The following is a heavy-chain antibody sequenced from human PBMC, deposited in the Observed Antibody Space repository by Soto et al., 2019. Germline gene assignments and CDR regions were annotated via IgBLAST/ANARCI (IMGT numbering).Heavy chain of an antibody. V-gene: IGHV4-39*01. D-gene: IGHD2-21*02. J-gene: IGHJ4*02. CDR2: IYYSGRT. Sequence: SETLSLTCIVSGESISSSSYYWGWIRQPPGKGLEWIGSIYYSGRTYYNPSFKSRVTISIDTSKNQFSLKLSSVAATDTAVYYCARQRTTVVTQAYFDHWGQGALVTVSS. CDR1: GESISSSSYY. CDR3: ARQRTTVVTQAYFDH.